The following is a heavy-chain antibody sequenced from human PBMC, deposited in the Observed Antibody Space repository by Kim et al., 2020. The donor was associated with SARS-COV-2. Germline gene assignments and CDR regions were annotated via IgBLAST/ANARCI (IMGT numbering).Heavy chain of an antibody. Sequence: TDYHPSLRSRATISVDTSKSQFSLGINSVIAADTAVYYCARQYFYNYFDAWGQGVLVTVSS. CDR2: T. J-gene: IGHJ5*02. V-gene: IGHV4-39*07. D-gene: IGHD3-3*01. CDR3: ARQYFYNYFDA.